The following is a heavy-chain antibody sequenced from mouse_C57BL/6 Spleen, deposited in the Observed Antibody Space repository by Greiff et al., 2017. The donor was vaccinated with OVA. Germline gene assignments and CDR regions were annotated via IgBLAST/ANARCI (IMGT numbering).Heavy chain of an antibody. CDR1: GYTFTSYW. V-gene: IGHV1-64*01. Sequence: VQLQQPGAELVKPGASVKLSCKASGYTFTSYWMHWVKQRPGQGLEWIGMIHPNSGSTNYNEKFKSKATLTVDKSSSTAYMQLSSLTSEDSAVLYCAGGVVGFAYWGQGALVTVSA. CDR3: AGGVVGFAY. J-gene: IGHJ3*01. CDR2: IHPNSGST.